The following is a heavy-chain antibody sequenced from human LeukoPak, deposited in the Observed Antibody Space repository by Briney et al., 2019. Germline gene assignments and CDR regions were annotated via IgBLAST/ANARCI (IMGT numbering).Heavy chain of an antibody. CDR1: GGSISSYY. CDR3: ARGAPQYYDFWSGYYMAYYFDY. V-gene: IGHV4-59*01. CDR2: IYYSGST. D-gene: IGHD3-3*01. Sequence: SETLSLTCTVSGGSISSYYWSWIRQPPGKGLEWIGYIYYSGSTNYNPSLKSRATISVDTSKNQFSLKLSSVTAADTAVYYCARGAPQYYDFWSGYYMAYYFDYWGQGTLVTVSS. J-gene: IGHJ4*02.